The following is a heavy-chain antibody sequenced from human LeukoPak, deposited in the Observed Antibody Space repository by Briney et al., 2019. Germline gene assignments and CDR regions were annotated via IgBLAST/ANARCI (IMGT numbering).Heavy chain of an antibody. V-gene: IGHV4-4*07. Sequence: SETLSLTCTVSGDSLSDDYYTWMRQPAGKGLEWIGRIHSGGTTNYNPSLMSRVTLSIDKSKKHISLRLTSVTAADTALYYCARDNGSGYTKGYEHYYYYLDVWGKGTTVTVSS. J-gene: IGHJ6*03. CDR3: ARDNGSGYTKGYEHYYYYLDV. D-gene: IGHD3-3*02. CDR2: IHSGGTT. CDR1: GDSLSDDY.